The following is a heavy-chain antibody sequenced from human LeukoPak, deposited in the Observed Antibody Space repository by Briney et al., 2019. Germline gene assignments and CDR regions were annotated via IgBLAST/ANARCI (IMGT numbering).Heavy chain of an antibody. J-gene: IGHJ6*02. D-gene: IGHD3-3*01. CDR1: GGSVSSGSYY. Sequence: SETLSLTCAVSGGSVSSGSYYWSWIRQPPGKGLEWIGYIYYSGSTNYNPSLKSRVTISVDTSKNQFSLKLSSVTAADTAVYYCARDRAVLTIFGVAPNYYGMDVWGQGTTVTVSS. CDR2: IYYSGST. V-gene: IGHV4-61*01. CDR3: ARDRAVLTIFGVAPNYYGMDV.